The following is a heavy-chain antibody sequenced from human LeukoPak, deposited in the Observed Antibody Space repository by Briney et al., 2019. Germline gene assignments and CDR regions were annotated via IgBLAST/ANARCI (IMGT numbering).Heavy chain of an antibody. CDR3: ARLITMIVSDAFDI. D-gene: IGHD3-22*01. Sequence: ASVKVSCKASGYTFTGYYMHWVRQAPGQGLEWMGWINPNSGGTNYAQKLQGRVTMTTDTSTSTAYMELRSLRSDDTAVYYCARLITMIVSDAFDIWGQGTMVTVSS. J-gene: IGHJ3*02. V-gene: IGHV1-2*02. CDR2: INPNSGGT. CDR1: GYTFTGYY.